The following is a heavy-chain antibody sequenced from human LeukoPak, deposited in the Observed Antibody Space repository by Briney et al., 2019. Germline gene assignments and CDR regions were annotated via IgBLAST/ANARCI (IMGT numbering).Heavy chain of an antibody. CDR1: GGTFSSYA. CDR3: ARGTVGGHYYDSSGYEPSDY. J-gene: IGHJ4*02. CDR2: IIPIFGTA. D-gene: IGHD3-22*01. Sequence: GASVKVSCKASGGTFSSYAISWVRQAPGQGLEWMGGIIPIFGTANYAQKFQGRVTITADESTSTAYMELSSLRSEDTAVYYCARGTVGGHYYDSSGYEPSDYWGQGTLVTVSS. V-gene: IGHV1-69*13.